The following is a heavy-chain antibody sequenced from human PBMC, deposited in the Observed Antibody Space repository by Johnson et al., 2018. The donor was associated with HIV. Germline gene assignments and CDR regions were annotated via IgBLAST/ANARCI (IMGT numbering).Heavy chain of an antibody. V-gene: IGHV3-43D*03. CDR1: GFTFDDYA. J-gene: IGHJ3*02. Sequence: VQLVESGGGVVQPGGSLRLSCAASGFTFDDYAMHWVRQAPGKGLEWVSLISWDGGSTYYADSVKGRFTISRDNSKNTLYLQMNKLRAEDTAVYFCASQVRGLRLGVDAFDIWGQGTMVTVSS. D-gene: IGHD3-16*01. CDR3: ASQVRGLRLGVDAFDI. CDR2: ISWDGGST.